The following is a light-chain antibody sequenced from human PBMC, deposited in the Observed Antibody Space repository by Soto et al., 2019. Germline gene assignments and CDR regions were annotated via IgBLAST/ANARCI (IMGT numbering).Light chain of an antibody. J-gene: IGLJ2*01. CDR3: QVWDSTTVV. CDR2: RDN. CDR1: NIGSKS. Sequence: YELTQPLSVSVALGQTTSITCGGNNIGSKSVHWYQQKPGQAPVLVIYRDNNRPSGIPERFSGSNSGNTATLTISRPHAGDEADYYCQVWDSTTVVFGGGTKVTVL. V-gene: IGLV3-9*01.